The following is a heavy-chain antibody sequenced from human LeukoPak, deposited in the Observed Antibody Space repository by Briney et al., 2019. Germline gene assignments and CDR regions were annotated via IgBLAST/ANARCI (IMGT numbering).Heavy chain of an antibody. V-gene: IGHV4-59*01. D-gene: IGHD7-27*01. J-gene: IGHJ6*03. CDR1: GASISIDS. CDR2: VYYIGST. Sequence: SQSQSLTCTVAGASISIDSCGWGRPPPQGGRGWIGYVYYIGSTNSTTSLKSRVTLSVDAPKNQFSLKLASVTAAETAVYYCVRVPAQNWGYPGYYYYYMDVWGKGTAVTVSS. CDR3: VRVPAQNWGYPGYYYYYMDV.